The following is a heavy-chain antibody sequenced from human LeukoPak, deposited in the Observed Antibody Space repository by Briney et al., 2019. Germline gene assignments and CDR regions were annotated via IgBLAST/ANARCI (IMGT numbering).Heavy chain of an antibody. CDR3: ARDGPGERYYYDSSGYYYLYY. D-gene: IGHD3-22*01. CDR1: GFTFSSYE. CDR2: ISSSGSTI. V-gene: IGHV3-48*03. J-gene: IGHJ4*02. Sequence: PGGSLRLSCAASGFTFSSYEMNWVRQAPGKGLEWVSYISSSGSTIYYADSVKGRFTISRDNAKNSLYLQMNSLRAEDTAVYYCARDGPGERYYYDSSGYYYLYYWGQGTLVTVSS.